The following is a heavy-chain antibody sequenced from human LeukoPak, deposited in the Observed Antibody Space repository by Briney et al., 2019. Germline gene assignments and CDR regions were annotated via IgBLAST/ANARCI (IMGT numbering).Heavy chain of an antibody. D-gene: IGHD3-10*01. CDR1: GYTFTSYG. CDR2: ISAYNGNT. J-gene: IGHJ6*02. CDR3: ASNYYGSGSYRPLYYYYGMDV. Sequence: GASVKVSCKASGYTFTSYGISWVRQAPGQGLEWMGWISAYNGNTNYAQKLQGRVTMTTDTSTSTAYMELRSLRSDDTAVYYCASNYYGSGSYRPLYYYYGMDVWGQGTTVTVSS. V-gene: IGHV1-18*01.